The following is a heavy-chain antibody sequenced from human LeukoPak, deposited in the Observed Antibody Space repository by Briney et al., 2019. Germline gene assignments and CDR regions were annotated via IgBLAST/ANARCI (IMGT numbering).Heavy chain of an antibody. V-gene: IGHV3-30-3*01. Sequence: PGGSLRLSCAASGFTFSGSAMHWVRQAPGKGLEWVALISYDGGKKYYADSVKGRFTISRDNSKSTLFVQMNSLRPDDTASYFCARGWNVAVAGVGDYWGQGTLVTVSS. J-gene: IGHJ4*02. D-gene: IGHD6-19*01. CDR1: GFTFSGSA. CDR3: ARGWNVAVAGVGDY. CDR2: ISYDGGKK.